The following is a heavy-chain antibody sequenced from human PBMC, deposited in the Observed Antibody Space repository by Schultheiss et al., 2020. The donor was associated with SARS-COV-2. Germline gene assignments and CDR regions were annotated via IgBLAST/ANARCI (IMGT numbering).Heavy chain of an antibody. CDR1: GFTFDDYA. D-gene: IGHD6-19*01. CDR3: ARDLLGGWLRALDY. V-gene: IGHV3-13*01. Sequence: GGSLRLSCAASGFTFDDYAMHWVRQAPGKGLEWVSGIGSAGDTDYLPSVKGRFTISRENAKNSLFLQMNSLRAEDTAVYYCARDLLGGWLRALDYWGQGTLVTVSS. J-gene: IGHJ4*02. CDR2: IGSAGDT.